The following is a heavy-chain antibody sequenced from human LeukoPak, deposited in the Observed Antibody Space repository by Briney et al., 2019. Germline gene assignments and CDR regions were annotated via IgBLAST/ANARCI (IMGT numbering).Heavy chain of an antibody. Sequence: SETLSLTCTVSGGSISSYYWSWIRQPPGKGLEWIGYIYTSGSTNYNPSLKSRVTISVDTSKNQFSLKLSSVTAADTAVCYCARAGSSGWYYYWGQGTLVTVSS. CDR2: IYTSGST. J-gene: IGHJ4*02. D-gene: IGHD6-19*01. V-gene: IGHV4-4*09. CDR3: ARAGSSGWYYY. CDR1: GGSISSYY.